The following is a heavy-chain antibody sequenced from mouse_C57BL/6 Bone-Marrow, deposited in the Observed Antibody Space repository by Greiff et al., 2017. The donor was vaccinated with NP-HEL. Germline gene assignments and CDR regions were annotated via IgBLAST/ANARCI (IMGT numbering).Heavy chain of an antibody. CDR3: ARHYYSNYFDY. CDR1: GFTFSSYG. D-gene: IGHD2-5*01. J-gene: IGHJ2*01. V-gene: IGHV5-6*01. CDR2: ISSGGSYS. Sequence: EVQGVESGGDLVKPGGSLKLSCAASGFTFSSYGMSWVRQTPDKRLAWVATISSGGSYSYYPDSVKGRFTISRDNAKNTLYLQMSSLKSEDTAMYYCARHYYSNYFDYWGQGTTLTYSS.